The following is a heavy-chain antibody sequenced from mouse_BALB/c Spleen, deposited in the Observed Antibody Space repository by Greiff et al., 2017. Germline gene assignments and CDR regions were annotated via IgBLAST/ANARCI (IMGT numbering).Heavy chain of an antibody. D-gene: IGHD2-4*01. CDR2: ISDGGSYT. J-gene: IGHJ4*01. V-gene: IGHV5-4*02. Sequence: EVKLMESGGGLVKPGGSLKLSCAASGFTFSDYYMYWVRQTPEKRLEWVATISDGGSYTYYPDSVKGRFTISRDNAKNNLYLQMSSLKSEDTAMYYCARGPTMITTDAMDYWGQGTSVTVSS. CDR3: ARGPTMITTDAMDY. CDR1: GFTFSDYY.